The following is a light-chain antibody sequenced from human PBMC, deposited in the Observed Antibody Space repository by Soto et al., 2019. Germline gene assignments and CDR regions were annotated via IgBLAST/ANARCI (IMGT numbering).Light chain of an antibody. CDR3: QQYNNWPRT. V-gene: IGKV3-15*01. Sequence: VMTQSPATLSVSPGERATLSCRASQNVGGSVAWYQQKPGQAPRLLIYRASTRATGIPARFSGSGSGTEFTLTISSLQSEDFAIYYCQQYNNWPRTFGQGTKVDIK. J-gene: IGKJ1*01. CDR1: QNVGGS. CDR2: RAS.